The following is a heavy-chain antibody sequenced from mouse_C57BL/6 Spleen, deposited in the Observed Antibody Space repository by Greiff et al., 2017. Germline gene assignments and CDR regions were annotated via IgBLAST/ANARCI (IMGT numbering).Heavy chain of an antibody. J-gene: IGHJ1*03. Sequence: VQLQQSGPELVKPGASVKISCKASGYAFSSSWMNWVKQRPGQGLEWIGRIYPGDGDTNYNGKFKGKATLTADKSSSTAYMQLSSLTSEDSAVYFCARPLYYGNYVGYFDVWGTGTTVTVSS. CDR2: IYPGDGDT. V-gene: IGHV1-82*01. CDR3: ARPLYYGNYVGYFDV. D-gene: IGHD2-1*01. CDR1: GYAFSSSW.